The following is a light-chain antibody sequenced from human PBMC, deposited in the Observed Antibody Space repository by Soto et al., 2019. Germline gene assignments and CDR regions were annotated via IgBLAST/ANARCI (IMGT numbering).Light chain of an antibody. CDR2: DAS. J-gene: IGKJ3*01. CDR3: QQRSNWPPIFT. Sequence: EIVLTQSPATLSLSPGERATLSCRASQSVSSYLAWYQQKPGQAPRLLIYDASNRATGIPDRFSGSGSGTYFTLTISSLEPEDFAVYYCQQRSNWPPIFTFGPGTKVDIK. CDR1: QSVSSY. V-gene: IGKV3-11*01.